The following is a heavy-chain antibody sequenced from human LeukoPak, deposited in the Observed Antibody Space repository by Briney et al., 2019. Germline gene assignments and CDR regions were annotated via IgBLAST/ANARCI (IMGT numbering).Heavy chain of an antibody. CDR1: GGSFSGYY. CDR3: ASPHNCSSTSCYRGANY. J-gene: IGHJ4*02. V-gene: IGHV4-34*01. D-gene: IGHD2-2*02. Sequence: SETLSLTCAVYGGSFSGYYWSWIRQPPGKGLEWIGEINHSGSTNYNPSLKSRVTISVDTSKNQFSLKLSSVTAADTAVYYCASPHNCSSTSCYRGANYWGQGTLVTVSS. CDR2: INHSGST.